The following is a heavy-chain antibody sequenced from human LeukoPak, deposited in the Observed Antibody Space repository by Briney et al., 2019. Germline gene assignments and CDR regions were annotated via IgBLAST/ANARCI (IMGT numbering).Heavy chain of an antibody. CDR3: ARGVTGDTTFDY. CDR1: GFTFSSYG. J-gene: IGHJ4*02. D-gene: IGHD7-27*01. V-gene: IGHV3-33*01. CDR2: IWYDGSNR. Sequence: GRSLRLSCAASGFTFSSYGMHWVRQAPGKGLEWVAVIWYDGSNRYYADSVKGRFTISRDNSKNTLYLQMNSLRAEDTAVYYCARGVTGDTTFDYWGQGTLVTVSS.